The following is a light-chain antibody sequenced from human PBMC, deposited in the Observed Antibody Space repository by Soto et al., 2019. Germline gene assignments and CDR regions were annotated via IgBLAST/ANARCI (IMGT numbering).Light chain of an antibody. Sequence: DIQMTQSPSTLSASVGDRVTITCRASQSINSWLAWYQQKPGKAPKHLIYKASSLESGVPSRFTGSGSGTEFTLTISSLQPDDFATYYCQQYNSYRTFGQGTKVEIK. CDR2: KAS. V-gene: IGKV1-5*03. J-gene: IGKJ1*01. CDR3: QQYNSYRT. CDR1: QSINSW.